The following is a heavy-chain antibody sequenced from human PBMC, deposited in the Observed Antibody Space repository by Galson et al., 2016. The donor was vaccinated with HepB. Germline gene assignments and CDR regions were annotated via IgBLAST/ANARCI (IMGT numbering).Heavy chain of an antibody. CDR3: ARRGGSVGATSFDL. V-gene: IGHV4-39*01. CDR2: VFYSGTT. CDR1: GASIRNSVYY. J-gene: IGHJ5*02. D-gene: IGHD1-26*01. Sequence: SETLSLTCSVSGASIRNSVYYWGWIRQPPGKGLEWIGSVFYSGTTYYNPSLKSRLTISVDTSKNQFSLKLTSVTAADTSVYYCARRGGSVGATSFDLWGPGTLVIVSS.